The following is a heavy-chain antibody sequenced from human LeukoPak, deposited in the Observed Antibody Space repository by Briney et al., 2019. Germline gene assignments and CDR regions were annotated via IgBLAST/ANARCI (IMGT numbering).Heavy chain of an antibody. CDR2: ISSSGSTI. CDR1: GFTFSDYY. Sequence: GGSLRLSCAASGFTFSDYYMSWICQAPGKGLEWVSYISSSGSTIYYADSVKGRFTISRDNAKNSLYLQMNSLRAEDTAVYYCAREIGPYSSSWYRLGYFDYWGQGTLVTVSS. CDR3: AREIGPYSSSWYRLGYFDY. D-gene: IGHD6-13*01. J-gene: IGHJ4*02. V-gene: IGHV3-11*01.